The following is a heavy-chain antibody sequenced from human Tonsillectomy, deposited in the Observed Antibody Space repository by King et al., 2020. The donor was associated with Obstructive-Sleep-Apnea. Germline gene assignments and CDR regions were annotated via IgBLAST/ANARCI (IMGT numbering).Heavy chain of an antibody. Sequence: QLQESGPGLVKPSQTLSLTCTVSGGSISSGGYYWSWIRQHPGKGLEWIGYIYYSGSTYYNPSLKSRVTISVDTSKNQFSLKLSSVTAADTAVYYCARASPYYDILTGYSTHYFDYWGQGTLVTVSS. CDR1: GGSISSGGYY. V-gene: IGHV4-31*03. CDR2: IYYSGST. J-gene: IGHJ4*02. CDR3: ARASPYYDILTGYSTHYFDY. D-gene: IGHD3-9*01.